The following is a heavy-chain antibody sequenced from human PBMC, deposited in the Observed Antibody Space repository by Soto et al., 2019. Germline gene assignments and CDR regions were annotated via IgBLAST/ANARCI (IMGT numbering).Heavy chain of an antibody. D-gene: IGHD1-7*01. CDR2: ISYDGSNK. Sequence: QPGGSLRLSCTASGFTFGSYAMHWVRQAPGKGLEWVAVISYDGSNKYYVDSVKGRFTISRDNSKNTLYLQMNSLRADDTALYYCANRPYDWNYHFWGQGTLVTVSS. V-gene: IGHV3-30*18. CDR1: GFTFGSYA. CDR3: ANRPYDWNYHF. J-gene: IGHJ4*02.